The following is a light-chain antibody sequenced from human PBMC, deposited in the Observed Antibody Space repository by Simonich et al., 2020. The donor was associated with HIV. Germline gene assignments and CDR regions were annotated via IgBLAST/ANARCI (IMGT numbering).Light chain of an antibody. V-gene: IGKV3-11*01. CDR1: ESVNSKY. CDR2: DTS. Sequence: EIVLTQSPGTLSLSPGERATLSCRASESVNSKYLAWYQQKPGLAPRLLIYDTSNRATGIPARFSGSGSGTDFTLTISSLEPEDFAIYYCQQRSHWPTFGQGTKVEIK. CDR3: QQRSHWPT. J-gene: IGKJ1*01.